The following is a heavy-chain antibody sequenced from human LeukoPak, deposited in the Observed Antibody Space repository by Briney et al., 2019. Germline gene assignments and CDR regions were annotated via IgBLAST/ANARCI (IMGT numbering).Heavy chain of an antibody. D-gene: IGHD3-3*01. CDR3: AKDISYDPKDAFDI. CDR2: IKQDGSEK. Sequence: GGSLRLSCAASGFTFSSYWMSWVRQAPGKGLEWVANIKQDGSEKYYVDSVKGRFTISRDNAKNSLYLQMNSLRAEDTALYYCAKDISYDPKDAFDIWGQGTMVTVSS. V-gene: IGHV3-7*03. CDR1: GFTFSSYW. J-gene: IGHJ3*02.